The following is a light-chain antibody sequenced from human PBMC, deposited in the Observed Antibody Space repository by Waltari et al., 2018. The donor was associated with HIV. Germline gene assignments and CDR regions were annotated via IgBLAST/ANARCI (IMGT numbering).Light chain of an antibody. J-gene: IGKJ2*02. V-gene: IGKV3D-15*01. CDR1: QNIGSY. Sequence: VLLTQSPVTLSVSPGDRVTLSCRASQNIGSYLAWYQQKTGQSPSLLVYGASIRAPGIPARFTGSGSGTDFNLIIDGLQPDDCALYFCHQYNDWPRCTFGQGTKVEIK. CDR2: GAS. CDR3: HQYNDWPRCT.